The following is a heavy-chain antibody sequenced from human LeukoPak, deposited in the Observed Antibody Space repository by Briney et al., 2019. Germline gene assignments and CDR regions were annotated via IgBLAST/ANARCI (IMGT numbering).Heavy chain of an antibody. CDR3: ARYKFDP. Sequence: GGSLRLFCAASGFTFSSYAMHWVRQAPGKGLEWVAVISYDGSNKYYADSVKGRFTISRDNSKNTLYLQMNSLRAEDTAAYYCARYKFDPWGQGTLVTVSS. V-gene: IGHV3-30-3*01. J-gene: IGHJ5*02. CDR1: GFTFSSYA. D-gene: IGHD1-1*01. CDR2: ISYDGSNK.